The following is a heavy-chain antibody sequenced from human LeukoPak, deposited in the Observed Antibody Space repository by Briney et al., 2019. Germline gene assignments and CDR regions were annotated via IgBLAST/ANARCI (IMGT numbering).Heavy chain of an antibody. CDR1: GGSISSGYY. Sequence: SETLSLTCTVSGGSISSGYYWGWIRQPPGKGLEWIGSIYHSGSTYYNPSLKSRVTISVDTSKNQFSLKLSSVTAADTAVYYCARVPNYYDSSGYPYWYFDLWGRGTLVTVSS. J-gene: IGHJ2*01. V-gene: IGHV4-38-2*02. CDR2: IYHSGST. CDR3: ARVPNYYDSSGYPYWYFDL. D-gene: IGHD3-22*01.